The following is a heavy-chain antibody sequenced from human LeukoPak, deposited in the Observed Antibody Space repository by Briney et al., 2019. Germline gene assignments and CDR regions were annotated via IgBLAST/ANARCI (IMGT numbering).Heavy chain of an antibody. D-gene: IGHD3-10*01. CDR3: ARVVFYGSGSFAWFDP. CDR2: IIPILGIA. CDR1: GGTFSSYA. J-gene: IGHJ5*02. Sequence: SVKVSRKASGGTFSSYAISWVRQAPGQGLEWMGRIIPILGIANYAQKFQGRVTITADKSTSTAYMELSSLRSEDTAVYYCARVVFYGSGSFAWFDPWGQGTLVTVSS. V-gene: IGHV1-69*04.